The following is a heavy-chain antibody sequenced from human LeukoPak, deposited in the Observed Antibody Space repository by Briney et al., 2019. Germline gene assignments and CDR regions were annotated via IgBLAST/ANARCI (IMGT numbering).Heavy chain of an antibody. V-gene: IGHV3-9*01. CDR2: ISWNSGSI. D-gene: IGHD6-19*01. Sequence: GGSLRLSCAASGFTFDDYAMHWVRHAPGKGLEWVSGISWNSGSIGYADSVKGRFTISRDNAKNSLYLQMNSLRAEDTALYYCAKDMSSGWYSPRHHGYYYGMDVWGQGTTVTVSS. CDR3: AKDMSSGWYSPRHHGYYYGMDV. J-gene: IGHJ6*02. CDR1: GFTFDDYA.